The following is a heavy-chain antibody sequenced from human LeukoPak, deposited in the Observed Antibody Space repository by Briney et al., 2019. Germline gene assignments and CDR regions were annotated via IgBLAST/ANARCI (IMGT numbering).Heavy chain of an antibody. CDR1: GYSFTTYW. CDR2: IYPGDSDT. Sequence: GDSLKISCKGSGYSFTTYWIGWVRQRPGKGLEWMGIIYPGDSDTSYSPSFQGQVTISADKSISTPYLQGSSLKASVTAMHYCARRLTYYGDYRPYFDYWGQGTLVSVSS. D-gene: IGHD4-17*01. V-gene: IGHV5-51*01. CDR3: ARRLTYYGDYRPYFDY. J-gene: IGHJ4*02.